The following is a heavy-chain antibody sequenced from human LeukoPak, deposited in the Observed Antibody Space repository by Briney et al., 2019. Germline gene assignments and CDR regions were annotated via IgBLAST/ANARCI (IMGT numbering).Heavy chain of an antibody. V-gene: IGHV4-39*07. CDR3: ARGRSSWQTLDY. CDR2: IFYRGTT. D-gene: IGHD6-13*01. CDR1: GDSISSRSYY. J-gene: IGHJ4*02. Sequence: SETLSLTCTVSGDSISSRSYYWDWIRQPPGGGLEWIGSIFYRGTTYYNPSLKSRVTISLDTSKNQFSLKLSSVTAADTAVYYCARGRSSWQTLDYWGQGTLVTVSS.